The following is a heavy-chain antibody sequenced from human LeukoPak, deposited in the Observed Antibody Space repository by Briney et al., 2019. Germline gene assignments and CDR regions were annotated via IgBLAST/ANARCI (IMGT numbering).Heavy chain of an antibody. CDR1: GYTFIELS. D-gene: IGHD6-13*01. CDR2: FDPEDGET. V-gene: IGHV1-24*01. Sequence: ASVTLSFTVSGYTFIELSMHWVRQAHGKGIEWMGGFDPEDGETVYAQKFQGRVTMTEDTSTDTAYMELSSLRSEDTAVYYCATDRIVAAGTYYYNMDVWGQGTTVTVSS. CDR3: ATDRIVAAGTYYYNMDV. J-gene: IGHJ6*02.